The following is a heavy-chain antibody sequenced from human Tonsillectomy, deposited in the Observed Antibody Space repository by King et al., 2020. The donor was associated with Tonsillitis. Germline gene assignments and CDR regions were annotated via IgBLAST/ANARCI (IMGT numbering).Heavy chain of an antibody. J-gene: IGHJ4*02. Sequence: QLQESGPGLVKPSETLSLTCTVSGDSISSYYWSWIRQPPGKGLEWIGYIYYTGSTNYNPSLKSRVTISVDTSKNQFSLKLSSVTAADTAVYYCARDTYYYDSTGYYPTYFDYWGQGTLVPVSS. CDR2: IYYTGST. CDR3: ARDTYYYDSTGYYPTYFDY. V-gene: IGHV4-59*01. D-gene: IGHD3-22*01. CDR1: GDSISSYY.